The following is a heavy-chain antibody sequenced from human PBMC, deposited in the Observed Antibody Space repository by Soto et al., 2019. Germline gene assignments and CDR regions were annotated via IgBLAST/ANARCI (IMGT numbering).Heavy chain of an antibody. Sequence: GGSLRLSCAASGFTFDSPYSHGMSWVRQSPGKGPEWVSTISSNGANTHYAESVKGRFTISKDASGNTVHLHMNSLRAEDTAAYFCVSWVSAHFDYWGHGTPVTVSS. CDR2: ISSNGANT. CDR1: GFTFDSPYSHG. V-gene: IGHV3-23*01. CDR3: VSWVSAHFDY. D-gene: IGHD2-8*01. J-gene: IGHJ4*01.